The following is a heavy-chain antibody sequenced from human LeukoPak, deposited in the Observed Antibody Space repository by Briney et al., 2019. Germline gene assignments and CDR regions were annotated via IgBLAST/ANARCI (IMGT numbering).Heavy chain of an antibody. D-gene: IGHD6-6*01. Sequence: SGGSLRLSCAASGLTISSNYMSWVRQAPGKGLEWVSVIYSGGSTYYADSVKGRFTISGDNSKNTLYLQMNSLRAEDTAVYYCAKVEGTAARPLFDYWGQGTLVTVSS. CDR3: AKVEGTAARPLFDY. J-gene: IGHJ4*02. CDR1: GLTISSNY. V-gene: IGHV3-53*01. CDR2: IYSGGST.